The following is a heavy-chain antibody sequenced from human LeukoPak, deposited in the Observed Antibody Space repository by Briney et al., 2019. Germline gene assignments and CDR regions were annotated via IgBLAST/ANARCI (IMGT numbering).Heavy chain of an antibody. CDR2: ISWNSGSI. CDR3: AKDISDFGYGMDV. CDR1: GFTFDDYA. J-gene: IGHJ6*02. Sequence: PGRSLRLPCAASGFTFDDYAMHWVRQAPGKGLEWVSGISWNSGSIGYADSVKGRFTISGDNAKSSLYLQMNSLRAEDTALYYCAKDISDFGYGMDVWGQGTTVTVSS. V-gene: IGHV3-9*01. D-gene: IGHD3-3*01.